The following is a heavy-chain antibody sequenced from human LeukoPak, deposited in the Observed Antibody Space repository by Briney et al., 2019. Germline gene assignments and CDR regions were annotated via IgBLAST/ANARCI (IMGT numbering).Heavy chain of an antibody. CDR3: ARGVAHRSSFGY. Sequence: SETLSLTCAVYGGSFSGYYWSWIRQPPGKGLEWIGEINHSGSTNYNPSLKSRVTISVDTSKNQFSLKLSSVTAADTAVYYCARGVAHRSSFGYWGQGTLVTVSS. J-gene: IGHJ4*02. V-gene: IGHV4-34*01. CDR2: INHSGST. D-gene: IGHD6-13*01. CDR1: GGSFSGYY.